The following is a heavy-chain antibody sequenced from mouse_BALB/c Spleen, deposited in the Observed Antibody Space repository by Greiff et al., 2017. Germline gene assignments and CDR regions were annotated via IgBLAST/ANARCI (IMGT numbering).Heavy chain of an antibody. CDR2: ISSGSSTI. CDR1: GFTFSSFG. Sequence: EVMLVESGGGLVQPGGSRKLSCAASGFTFSSFGMHWVRQAPEKGLEWVAYISSGSSTIYYADTVKGRFTISRDNPKNTLFLQMTSLRSEDTAMYYCARCYDGYYYAMDYWGQGTSVTVSS. D-gene: IGHD2-3*01. J-gene: IGHJ4*01. V-gene: IGHV5-17*02. CDR3: ARCYDGYYYAMDY.